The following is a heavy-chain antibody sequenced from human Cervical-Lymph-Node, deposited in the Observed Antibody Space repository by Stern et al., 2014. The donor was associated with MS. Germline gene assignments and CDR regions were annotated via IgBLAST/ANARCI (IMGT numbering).Heavy chain of an antibody. Sequence: DQLVESGAEVKKPGSSVKVSCKASGGTFSSYAIRWVRQAPGQGLEWMGVITPIFGTANYAKKIKGRATITADAHTRHDYKQLSSLRSEDTAVYYCARGAGYSGYDLGFDPWGQGTLVTVSS. V-gene: IGHV1-69*01. D-gene: IGHD5-12*01. CDR1: GGTFSSYA. CDR3: ARGAGYSGYDLGFDP. CDR2: ITPIFGTA. J-gene: IGHJ5*02.